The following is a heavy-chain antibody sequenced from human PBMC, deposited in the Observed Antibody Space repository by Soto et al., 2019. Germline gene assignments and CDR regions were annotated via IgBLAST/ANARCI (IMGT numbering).Heavy chain of an antibody. CDR2: IYSGGST. CDR3: ARAYTVTTSVNYYYYGMDV. Sequence: EVQLVESGGGLIQPGGSLRLSCAASGFTVSSHYMSWVRQAPGKGLEWVSVIYSGGSTYYADSVKGRFTISRDNSKNTLYLQMNSLRAEDTAVYYCARAYTVTTSVNYYYYGMDVWGQGTTVTVSS. V-gene: IGHV3-53*01. D-gene: IGHD4-17*01. CDR1: GFTVSSHY. J-gene: IGHJ6*02.